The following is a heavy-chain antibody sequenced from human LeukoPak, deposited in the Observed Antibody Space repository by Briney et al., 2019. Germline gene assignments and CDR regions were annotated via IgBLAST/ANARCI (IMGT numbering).Heavy chain of an antibody. CDR3: ARNTRNGPNAWGSYRHNYFDY. D-gene: IGHD3-16*02. Sequence: SETLSLTCPVSGCTISSNSYYWVWIRQPPGKGLEWIGTIYYSGTTYYNPSLKSRVTISVDTSRNQFSLKLSSVTAADTAVYYCARNTRNGPNAWGSYRHNYFDYWGQGTLVTVSS. CDR2: IYYSGTT. J-gene: IGHJ4*02. CDR1: GCTISSNSYY. V-gene: IGHV4-39*07.